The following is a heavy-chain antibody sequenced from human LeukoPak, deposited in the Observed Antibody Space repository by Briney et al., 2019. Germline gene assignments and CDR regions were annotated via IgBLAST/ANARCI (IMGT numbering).Heavy chain of an antibody. Sequence: GGSLRLSCAASGFTFSSYAMHWVRQAPGKGLEYVSAISSNGGSTYYANSVKGRFTISRDNSKNTLYLQMGSLRAEDMAVYYCARDGERRLEPPTYYYYYYYMDVWGKGATVTVSS. CDR3: ARDGERRLEPPTYYYYYYYMDV. V-gene: IGHV3-64*01. J-gene: IGHJ6*03. D-gene: IGHD1-1*01. CDR2: ISSNGGST. CDR1: GFTFSSYA.